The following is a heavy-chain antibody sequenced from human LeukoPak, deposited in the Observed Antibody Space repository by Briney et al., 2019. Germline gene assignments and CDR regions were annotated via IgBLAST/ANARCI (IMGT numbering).Heavy chain of an antibody. D-gene: IGHD3/OR15-3a*01. CDR1: GFTFSSYW. CDR2: INTDESTT. V-gene: IGHV3-74*01. J-gene: IGHJ6*03. CDR3: ARAQWTAFDYYYYMDV. Sequence: GGSLRLSCAASGFTFSSYWMHWVRQAPGKGLVWVSRINTDESTTGYADSVKGRFTISRDNAKDSLYLQMNGLRAEDTAIYYCARAQWTAFDYYYYMDVWGKGTTVTVSS.